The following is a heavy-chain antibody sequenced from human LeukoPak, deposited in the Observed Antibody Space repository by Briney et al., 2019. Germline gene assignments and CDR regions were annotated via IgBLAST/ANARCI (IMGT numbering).Heavy chain of an antibody. V-gene: IGHV3-20*04. CDR2: INWNGGST. CDR3: ARDLGGSYDYVWGSFDY. CDR1: GFTFDDYG. D-gene: IGHD3-16*01. J-gene: IGHJ4*02. Sequence: PGGSLRLSCAASGFTFDDYGMSWVRQAPGKGLEWVSGINWNGGSTGYADSVKGRFTISRDNAKNSLYLQMNSLRAEDTASYYCARDLGGSYDYVWGSFDYWGQGTLVTVSS.